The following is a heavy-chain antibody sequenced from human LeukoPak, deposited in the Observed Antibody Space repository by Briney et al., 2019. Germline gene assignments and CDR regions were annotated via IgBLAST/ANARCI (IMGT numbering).Heavy chain of an antibody. CDR2: INPNSGGT. V-gene: IGHV1-2*02. J-gene: IGHJ4*02. CDR3: ARAPAAAREIDY. CDR1: GYTFTGYY. D-gene: IGHD6-13*01. Sequence: ASVKVSCKASGYTFTGYYMHWVRQAPGQGLEWMGWINPNSGGTNYAQKFQGRVTMTRDTSISTAYMELSRLRSDDTAVYYCARAPAAAREIDYWGQGTLVTVSS.